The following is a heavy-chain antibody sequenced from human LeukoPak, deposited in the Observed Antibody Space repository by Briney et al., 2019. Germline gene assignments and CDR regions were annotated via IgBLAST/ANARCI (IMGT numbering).Heavy chain of an antibody. J-gene: IGHJ4*02. V-gene: IGHV4-34*01. CDR1: GGSLSGYY. CDR3: ARSHMYYDFWSGYYKGPYYFDY. D-gene: IGHD3-3*01. CDR2: INHSGST. Sequence: SETLSLTCAVYGGSLSGYYWSWIRQPPGKGLEWIGEINHSGSTNYNPSLKSRVTISVDTSKNQFSLKLSSVTAADTAVYYCARSHMYYDFWSGYYKGPYYFDYWGQGTLVTVSS.